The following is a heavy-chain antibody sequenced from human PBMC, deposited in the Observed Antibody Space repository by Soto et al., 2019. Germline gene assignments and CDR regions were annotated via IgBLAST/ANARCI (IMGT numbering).Heavy chain of an antibody. J-gene: IGHJ4*02. CDR1: GGTFSSYA. Sequence: ASVKVSCKASGGTFSSYAISWVRQAPGQGLEWMGGIIPIFGTANYAQKFQGRVTITADESTSTAYMELSSLRSEDTAVYYCARCTVGGFNWKDECYFDYWGQGTLVTVSS. CDR2: IIPIFGTA. CDR3: ARCTVGGFNWKDECYFDY. V-gene: IGHV1-69*13. D-gene: IGHD1-20*01.